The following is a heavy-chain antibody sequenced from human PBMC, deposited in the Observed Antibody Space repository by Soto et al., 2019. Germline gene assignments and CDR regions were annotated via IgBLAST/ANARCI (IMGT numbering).Heavy chain of an antibody. D-gene: IGHD3-22*01. V-gene: IGHV1-69*01. CDR2: IIPIFGTA. J-gene: IGHJ4*02. Sequence: QVQLVQSGAEVKKPGSSVKVSCKASGGTFSSYAISWVRQAPGQGLEWMGGIIPIFGTANYAQKFQGRVTITADESTSTAYMGLSSLRSEDTAVYYCATFSPPQQGFTMIVAIDYWGQGTLVTVSS. CDR3: ATFSPPQQGFTMIVAIDY. CDR1: GGTFSSYA.